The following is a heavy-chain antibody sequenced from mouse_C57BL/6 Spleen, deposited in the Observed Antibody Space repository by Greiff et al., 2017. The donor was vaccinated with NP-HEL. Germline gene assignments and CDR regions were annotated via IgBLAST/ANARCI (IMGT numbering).Heavy chain of an antibody. D-gene: IGHD1-1*01. V-gene: IGHV1-39*01. CDR3: ARSRITTVVATDYFDY. J-gene: IGHJ2*01. CDR1: GYSFTDYN. CDR2: INPNYGTT. Sequence: EVHLVESGPELVKPGASVKISCKASGYSFTDYNMNWVKQSNGKSLEWIGVINPNYGTTSYNQKFKGKATLTVDQSSSTAYMQLNSLTSEDSAVYYCARSRITTVVATDYFDYWGQGTTLTVSS.